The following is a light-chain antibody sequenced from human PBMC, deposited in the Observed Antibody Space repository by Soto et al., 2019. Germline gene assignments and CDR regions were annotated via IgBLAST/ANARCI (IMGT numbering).Light chain of an antibody. Sequence: QSVLTQPPSASGTPGQRVTISCSGSSSNIGSNFVYWYQQLSGTAPKLLIFRNNQWPSGVPDRFSGSKSGTSASLDIRDLRSEDEADYYCAAWDDRLSFYVFGTGTKVTVL. J-gene: IGLJ1*01. CDR1: SSNIGSNF. V-gene: IGLV1-47*01. CDR3: AAWDDRLSFYV. CDR2: RNN.